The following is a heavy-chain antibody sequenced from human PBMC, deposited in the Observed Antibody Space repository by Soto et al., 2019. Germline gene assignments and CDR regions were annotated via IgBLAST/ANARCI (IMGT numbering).Heavy chain of an antibody. V-gene: IGHV1-2*02. CDR3: ARAPPSLGGTSRGMDV. CDR2: INPNSGGT. J-gene: IGHJ6*02. CDR1: GYTFTGYY. Sequence: GASVKVSCKASGYTFTGYYMHWVRQAPGQGLEWMGWINPNSGGTNYARKFQGRVTMTRDTSISTAYMELSRLRSDDTAVYYCARAPPSLGGTSRGMDVWGQGTTVTVSS. D-gene: IGHD3-16*01.